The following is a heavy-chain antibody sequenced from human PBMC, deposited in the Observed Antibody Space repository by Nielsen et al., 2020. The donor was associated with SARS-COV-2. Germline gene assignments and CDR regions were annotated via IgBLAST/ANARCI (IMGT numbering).Heavy chain of an antibody. V-gene: IGHV1-46*01. CDR1: GGTFTSYY. CDR2: INPSGGST. Sequence: ASVKVSCKASGGTFTSYYMHWVRQAPGQGLEWMGIINPSGGSTSYAQKFQGRVTMTRDTSTSTVYMELSSLRSEDTAVYYCAGSLYCSGGSCYDGMDVWGQGTTVTVSS. D-gene: IGHD2-15*01. CDR3: AGSLYCSGGSCYDGMDV. J-gene: IGHJ6*02.